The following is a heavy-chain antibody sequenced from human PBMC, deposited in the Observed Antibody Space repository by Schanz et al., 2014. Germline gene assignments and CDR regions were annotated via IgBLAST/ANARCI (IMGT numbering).Heavy chain of an antibody. CDR1: RYTFNTYG. V-gene: IGHV1-18*01. Sequence: QGQLVQSGPEVKEPGASVKVSCEASRYTFNTYGLNWVRQAPGQGLEWMGWISAYTNNTNYAQKVQGRVTMTTDTSTGTAYMELRSLRSDDTAVYYCARDRRRYCSTASCLHDNWFDPRGQGTLVIGSS. CDR3: ARDRRRYCSTASCLHDNWFDP. J-gene: IGHJ5*02. D-gene: IGHD2-2*01. CDR2: ISAYTNNT.